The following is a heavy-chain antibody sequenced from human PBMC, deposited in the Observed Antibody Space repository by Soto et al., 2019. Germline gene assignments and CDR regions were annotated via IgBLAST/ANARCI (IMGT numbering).Heavy chain of an antibody. CDR2: IKQDGSER. CDR3: AREPYYDFWSGYSHWDY. CDR1: GLTFSRYW. Sequence: EVQLVESGGGLVQPGGSLRLSCVASGLTFSRYWMSWVRQAPGEGLEWVANIKQDGSERYYVDSVKGRFTISRDNAKNSLYLQMNSLRAEDTAVYYCAREPYYDFWSGYSHWDYWGQGTLVTVSS. D-gene: IGHD3-3*01. J-gene: IGHJ4*02. V-gene: IGHV3-7*01.